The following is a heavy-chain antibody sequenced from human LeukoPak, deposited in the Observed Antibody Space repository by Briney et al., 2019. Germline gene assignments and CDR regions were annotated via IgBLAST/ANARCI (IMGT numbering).Heavy chain of an antibody. D-gene: IGHD3-3*01. CDR3: ARYYDFWSGYSGGADY. Sequence: ASVKVSCKASGYTFTSYGISWVRQAPGQGLEWMGWISAYNGNTNYAQKFQGRVTMTRDTSISTAYMELSRLRSDDTAVYYCARYYDFWSGYSGGADYWGQGTLVTVSS. J-gene: IGHJ4*02. CDR2: ISAYNGNT. V-gene: IGHV1-18*01. CDR1: GYTFTSYG.